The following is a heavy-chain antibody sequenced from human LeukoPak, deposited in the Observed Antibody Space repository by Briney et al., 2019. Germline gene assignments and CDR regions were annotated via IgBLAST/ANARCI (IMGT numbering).Heavy chain of an antibody. CDR1: GGSISSYY. CDR3: ARHGSSWSFDY. D-gene: IGHD6-13*01. CDR2: VYNSGRT. J-gene: IGHJ4*02. V-gene: IGHV4-59*08. Sequence: PSETLSLTCTVSGGSISSYYWSRIRQPPGKGLEWIGYVYNSGRTTYNPSLKSRVTISVDTSKNQFSLKLSSVTAADTAVYYCARHGSSWSFDYWGQGALVTVSS.